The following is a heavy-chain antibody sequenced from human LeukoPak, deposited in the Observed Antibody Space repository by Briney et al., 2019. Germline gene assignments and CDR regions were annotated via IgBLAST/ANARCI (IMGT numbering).Heavy chain of an antibody. J-gene: IGHJ4*02. CDR2: INHSGST. Sequence: ASETLSLTCTVSGGSISSSSYYWGWIRQPPGKGLEWIGEINHSGSTHYNPSLKSRVTMSVDTSKNQFSLRLSSVTAADTAVYYCASQYYDTGGFSPFDYWGQGTLVTVSS. D-gene: IGHD3-22*01. CDR3: ASQYYDTGGFSPFDY. CDR1: GGSISSSSYY. V-gene: IGHV4-39*07.